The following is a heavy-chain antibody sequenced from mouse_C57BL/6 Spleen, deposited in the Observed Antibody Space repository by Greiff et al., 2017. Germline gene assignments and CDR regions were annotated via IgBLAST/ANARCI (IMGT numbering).Heavy chain of an antibody. CDR2: INYDGSST. D-gene: IGHD2-4*01. Sequence: EVQVVESEGGLVQPGSSMKLSCTASGFTFSDYYMAWVRQVPEKGLEWVANINYDGSSTYYLDSLKSRFLISRDNAKNILYLQMSSLKSEDTATYYCARVDYYDAMDYWGQGTSVTVSS. V-gene: IGHV5-16*01. J-gene: IGHJ4*01. CDR3: ARVDYYDAMDY. CDR1: GFTFSDYY.